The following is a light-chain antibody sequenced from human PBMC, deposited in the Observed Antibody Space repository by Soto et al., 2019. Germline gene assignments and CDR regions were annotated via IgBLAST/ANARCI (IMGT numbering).Light chain of an antibody. CDR3: QKYNSAPLT. J-gene: IGKJ4*01. Sequence: DIQMTQSPSSLSASVGDRVTITCRASQGISIYLAWFQQKPGKVPKLLIYAASTLQSGVPSRFSGSGSGTDFTLTTSSLQPEDVATYYCQKYNSAPLTFGGGTTVEIK. CDR1: QGISIY. CDR2: AAS. V-gene: IGKV1-27*01.